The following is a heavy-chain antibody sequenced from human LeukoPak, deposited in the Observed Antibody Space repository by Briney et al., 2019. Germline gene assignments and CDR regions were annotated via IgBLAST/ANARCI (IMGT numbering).Heavy chain of an antibody. D-gene: IGHD3-10*01. J-gene: IGHJ3*02. Sequence: GGSLRLSCAASRFTFSTYSMNWVRQAPGKGLEWVANIKQDGSEKYYVDSVKGPFTISRDNAKNSLYLQMNSLRDEDTAVYYCARDHYGSGSYYSLRAFDIWGQGTMVTVSS. V-gene: IGHV3-7*01. CDR3: ARDHYGSGSYYSLRAFDI. CDR1: RFTFSTYS. CDR2: IKQDGSEK.